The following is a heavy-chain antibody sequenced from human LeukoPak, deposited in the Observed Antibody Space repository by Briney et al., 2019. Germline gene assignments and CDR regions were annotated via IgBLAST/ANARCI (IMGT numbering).Heavy chain of an antibody. CDR2: INHSGST. D-gene: IGHD3-16*02. CDR3: ARKKGDYVWGSYRVIYYFDY. V-gene: IGHV4-34*01. J-gene: IGHJ4*02. Sequence: SETLSLTCAVYGGSFSGYYWSWIRQPPGKGLEWIGEINHSGSTNYNPSLKSRVTISVDTSKNQFSLKLSSVTAADAAVYYCARKKGDYVWGSYRVIYYFDYWGQGTLVTVSS. CDR1: GGSFSGYY.